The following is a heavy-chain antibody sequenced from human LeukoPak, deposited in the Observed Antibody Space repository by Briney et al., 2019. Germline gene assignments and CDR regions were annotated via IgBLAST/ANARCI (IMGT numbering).Heavy chain of an antibody. CDR2: IYSGGST. Sequence: GGSLRLSCAASGFTVSSNYMSWVRQAPGKGLEWVSVIYSGGSTYYADSVKGRFTISRDNSKNTLYLQMNSLRAEDTAVYYCARGSGYYYDSSGYYYYWGQGTLVTVSS. D-gene: IGHD3-22*01. V-gene: IGHV3-53*01. CDR3: ARGSGYYYDSSGYYYY. J-gene: IGHJ4*02. CDR1: GFTVSSNY.